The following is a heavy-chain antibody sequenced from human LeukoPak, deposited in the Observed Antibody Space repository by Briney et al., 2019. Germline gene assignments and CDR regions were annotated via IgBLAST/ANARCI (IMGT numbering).Heavy chain of an antibody. CDR3: AKQLGYCSDGSCYFPY. CDR2: ISNNGGYT. D-gene: IGHD2-15*01. V-gene: IGHV3-23*01. CDR1: GFTFRNYY. J-gene: IGHJ4*02. Sequence: GGSLRLSCAASGFTFRNYYMHWVRQAPGKGLEWVSAISNNGGYTYYADSVQGRFTISRDNSKSTLCLQMNSLRAEDTAVYYCAKQLGYCSDGSCYFPYWGQGTLVTVSS.